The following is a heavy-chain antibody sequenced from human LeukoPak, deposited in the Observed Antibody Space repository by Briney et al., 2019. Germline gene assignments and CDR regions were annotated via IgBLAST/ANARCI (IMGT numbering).Heavy chain of an antibody. CDR1: GFTFSSYF. D-gene: IGHD2-21*02. CDR3: ARDFVQGGADYYFAY. V-gene: IGHV3-30-3*01. CDR2: ISSDGNDQ. Sequence: GGSLRLSCAASGFTFSSYFLTWVRQAPGKGLEWVTVISSDGNDQHYADSVKGRFTISRDNSKNTVFLQMNSLRIEDTAVYYCARDFVQGGADYYFAYWGQGTLVTVSS. J-gene: IGHJ4*02.